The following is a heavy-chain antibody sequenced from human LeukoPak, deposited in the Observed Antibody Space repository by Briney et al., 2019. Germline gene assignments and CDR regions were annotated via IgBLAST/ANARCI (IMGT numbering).Heavy chain of an antibody. Sequence: SETLSLTCAVYGGSFSGYYWSWIRQPPGKGLEWIGEINHSGSTNYNPSLKSRVTISVDTSKNQLSLKLSSVTAADTAVYYCARHGVYAFGLGAFDIWGQGTMVTVSS. V-gene: IGHV4-34*01. J-gene: IGHJ3*02. D-gene: IGHD3/OR15-3a*01. CDR3: ARHGVYAFGLGAFDI. CDR1: GGSFSGYY. CDR2: INHSGST.